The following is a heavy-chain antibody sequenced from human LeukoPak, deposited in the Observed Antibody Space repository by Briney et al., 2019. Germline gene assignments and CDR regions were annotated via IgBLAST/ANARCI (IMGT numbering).Heavy chain of an antibody. Sequence: PSETLSLTCTVSGGSISSSSYYWGWIRQPPGKGLEWIGSIYYSGSTYYNPSLKSRVTISVDTSKNQFSLKLSSVTAADTAVYYCAGGLDNPLYVNMDVWGKGTTVTVSS. J-gene: IGHJ6*03. CDR2: IYYSGST. CDR3: AGGLDNPLYVNMDV. V-gene: IGHV4-39*07. D-gene: IGHD1-14*01. CDR1: GGSISSSSYY.